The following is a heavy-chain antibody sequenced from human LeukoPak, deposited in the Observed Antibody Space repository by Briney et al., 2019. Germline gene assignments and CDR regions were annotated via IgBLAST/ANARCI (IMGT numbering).Heavy chain of an antibody. J-gene: IGHJ3*02. CDR2: ISAYNGNT. CDR1: GYTFTSYG. Sequence: ASVKVFCKACGYTFTSYGSSWVRRAPGQGLEWMGWISAYNGNTNYAQKLQGRVTMTTDTSTSTAYMELRSLRSDDTAVYYCARDPSYNWNDGGAFDIWGQGTMVTVSS. D-gene: IGHD1-1*01. V-gene: IGHV1-18*01. CDR3: ARDPSYNWNDGGAFDI.